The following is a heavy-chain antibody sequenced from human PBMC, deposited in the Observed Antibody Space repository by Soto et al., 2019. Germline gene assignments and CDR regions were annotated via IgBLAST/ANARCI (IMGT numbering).Heavy chain of an antibody. Sequence: PSETLSLTCTVSRDSISSSSYHWVWIRQPPGKGLEWIGTAYYSGSTHYNPSLESRVTISVDTSKNQFSLKVYSVTAADTAVYYCARHQTMDISSQRFGHYYYGMDVWGQGTTVTVSS. D-gene: IGHD5-12*01. V-gene: IGHV4-39*01. CDR3: ARHQTMDISSQRFGHYYYGMDV. CDR1: RDSISSSSYH. CDR2: AYYSGST. J-gene: IGHJ6*02.